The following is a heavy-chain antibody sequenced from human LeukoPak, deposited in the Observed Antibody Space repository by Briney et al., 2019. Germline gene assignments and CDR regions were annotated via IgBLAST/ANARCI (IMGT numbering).Heavy chain of an antibody. J-gene: IGHJ6*03. Sequence: SETLSLTCTVSGGSISSYYWSWIRQPPGKGLEWIGYIYYSGYTNYNPSLKSRVTISVYTSKNQFSLKMRSVTAADTAVYYCARTTMVRGTYYMDVWGKGTTVTISS. CDR3: ARTTMVRGTYYMDV. CDR1: GGSISSYY. V-gene: IGHV4-59*12. D-gene: IGHD3-10*01. CDR2: IYYSGYT.